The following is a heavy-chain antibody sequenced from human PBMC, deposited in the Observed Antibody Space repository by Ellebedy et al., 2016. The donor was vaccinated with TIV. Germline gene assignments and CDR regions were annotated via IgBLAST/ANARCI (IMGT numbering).Heavy chain of an antibody. CDR2: ISGVGSSTT. Sequence: PGGSLRLSCVASGFTFSNYAMGWVRQAPGKGLDWVSAISGVGSSTTHYADSVKGRFFISRDNSTNALYLQMNSLRAEDPGVYYCAKLAGISSWYAEYWGQGTLVTVSS. CDR3: AKLAGISSWYAEY. D-gene: IGHD6-13*01. J-gene: IGHJ4*02. CDR1: GFTFSNYA. V-gene: IGHV3-23*01.